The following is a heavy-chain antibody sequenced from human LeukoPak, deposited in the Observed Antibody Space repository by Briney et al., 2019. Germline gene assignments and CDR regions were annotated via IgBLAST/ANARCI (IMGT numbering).Heavy chain of an antibody. Sequence: GGSLRLSCAASGFTFSSYGMHWVRQAPGKGLEWVAVISYDGSNKYYADSVKGRFTISRDNSKNTLYLQMNSLRAEDTAVYYCAKEKRYSSSWTSYYYYYYMDVWGKGTTVTVSS. J-gene: IGHJ6*03. CDR1: GFTFSSYG. D-gene: IGHD6-13*01. CDR3: AKEKRYSSSWTSYYYYYYMDV. V-gene: IGHV3-30*18. CDR2: ISYDGSNK.